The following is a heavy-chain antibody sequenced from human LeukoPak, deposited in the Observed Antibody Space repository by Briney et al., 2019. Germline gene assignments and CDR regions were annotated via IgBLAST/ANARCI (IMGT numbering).Heavy chain of an antibody. CDR1: GFTFSIYA. Sequence: GGSLRLSCAASGFTFSIYAMSWVRQAAGKGLQWVSSITSRGESTWYVDSVKGRFPITRDNSENTLYLQMHSLRAEDTAVYYCARDRPNYYGSDGHYYRRDGDYWGRGTLVSVSS. V-gene: IGHV3-23*01. CDR3: ARDRPNYYGSDGHYYRRDGDY. D-gene: IGHD3-22*01. J-gene: IGHJ4*02. CDR2: ITSRGEST.